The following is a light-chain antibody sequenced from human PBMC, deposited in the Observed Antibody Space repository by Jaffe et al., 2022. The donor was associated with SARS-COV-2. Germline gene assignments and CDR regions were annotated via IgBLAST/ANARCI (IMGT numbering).Light chain of an antibody. CDR3: AAWDDSLNGFYV. J-gene: IGLJ1*01. V-gene: IGLV1-44*01. CDR2: SNN. CDR1: SSNIGSNT. Sequence: QSVLTQPPSASGTPGQRVTISCSGTSSNIGSNTVNWYQQLPGTAPKLLIYSNNQRPSAVPDRFSGSKSGTSASLAISGLQSEDEAEYYCAAWDDSLNGFYVFGTGTKVTVL.